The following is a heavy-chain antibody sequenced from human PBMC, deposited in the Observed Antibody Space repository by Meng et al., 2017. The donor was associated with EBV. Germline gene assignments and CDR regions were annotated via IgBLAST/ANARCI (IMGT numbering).Heavy chain of an antibody. V-gene: IGHV1-69*01. CDR2: LIPMSGAP. CDR3: ASESGRGFTPDY. J-gene: IGHJ4*02. D-gene: IGHD3-10*01. CDR1: GGTFRSDA. Sequence: QVALRQSGGEVKKPGSSVKVSCRTSGGTFRSDAVSWVRQAPGQGLEWMGGLIPMSGAPHYAQKFQDRVTIIADESTSTHSMELNNLRFEDTAMYYCASESGRGFTPDYWGQGTLVTVSS.